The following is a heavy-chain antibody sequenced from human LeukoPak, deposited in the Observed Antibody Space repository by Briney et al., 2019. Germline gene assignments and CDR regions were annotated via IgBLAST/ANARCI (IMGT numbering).Heavy chain of an antibody. CDR3: ARDNGGTGWVY. CDR1: GFTFSNAC. J-gene: IGHJ4*02. Sequence: GGSLRLSCAASGFTFSNACMSWVRQAPGKGLEWVGHIKTKTDGGTTDYAAPVKGRFTISRDDSKNTLYLQMNSLRADDTAIYYCARDNGGTGWVYWGQGTLVTVSS. CDR2: IKTKTDGGTT. V-gene: IGHV3-15*01. D-gene: IGHD6-19*01.